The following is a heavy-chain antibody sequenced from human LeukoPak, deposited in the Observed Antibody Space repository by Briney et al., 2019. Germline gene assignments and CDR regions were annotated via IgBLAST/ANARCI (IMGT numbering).Heavy chain of an antibody. V-gene: IGHV1-2*02. CDR3: ARVGSENWFDP. J-gene: IGHJ5*02. D-gene: IGHD2-15*01. CDR1: GGTFSSYA. Sequence: ASVKVSCKASGGTFSSYAISWVRQAPGQGLEWMGWINPNSGGTNYAQKFQGRVTMTRDTSISTAYMELSRLRSDDTAVYYCARVGSENWFDPWGQGTLVTVSS. CDR2: INPNSGGT.